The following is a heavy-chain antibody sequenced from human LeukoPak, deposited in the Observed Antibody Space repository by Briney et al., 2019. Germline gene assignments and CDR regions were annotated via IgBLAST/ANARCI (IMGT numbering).Heavy chain of an antibody. CDR2: ISYDGSNK. CDR1: GFTFSSYA. Sequence: PGRSLRLSCAASGFTFSSYAMHWVRQAPGKGLEWVAVISYDGSNKYYADSVKGRFTISRDNSKNTLYLQMNSLRTEDTAVYYCAREKPLTNRRGSATFDYWGQGTLVTVSS. CDR3: AREKPLTNRRGSATFDY. D-gene: IGHD1-14*01. V-gene: IGHV3-30-3*01. J-gene: IGHJ4*02.